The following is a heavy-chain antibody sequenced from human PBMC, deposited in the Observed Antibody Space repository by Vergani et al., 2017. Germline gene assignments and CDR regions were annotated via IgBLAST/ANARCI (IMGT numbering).Heavy chain of an antibody. CDR1: GFTFSSYG. V-gene: IGHV3-30*03. J-gene: IGHJ6*02. CDR3: ASVPPARFFLWGMDV. Sequence: QVQLVESGGGVVQPGRSLRLSCAASGFTFSSYGMHWVRQAPGKGLEWVAVISYDGSNKYYADSVKGRFTISRDNSKNTLYLQMNSLRAEDTAVYYCASVPPARFFLWGMDVWGQGTTVTVSS. CDR2: ISYDGSNK. D-gene: IGHD2-2*01.